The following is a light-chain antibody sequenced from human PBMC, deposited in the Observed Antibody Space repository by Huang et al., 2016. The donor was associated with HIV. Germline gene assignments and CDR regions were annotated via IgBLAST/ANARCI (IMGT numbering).Light chain of an antibody. Sequence: EIVLTQSPATLSLSPGERATLSCRASKSVSSYLAWYQQKPGQAPRLLIYDSSNRATGIPARFGGSGSGTDFTLTISSLEPEDFAVYYCQQRSNWFTFGGGTKVEIK. CDR1: KSVSSY. V-gene: IGKV3-11*01. CDR2: DSS. CDR3: QQRSNWFT. J-gene: IGKJ4*01.